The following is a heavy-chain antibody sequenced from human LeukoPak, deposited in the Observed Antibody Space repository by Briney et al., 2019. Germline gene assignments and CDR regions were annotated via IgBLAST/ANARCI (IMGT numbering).Heavy chain of an antibody. J-gene: IGHJ4*02. CDR2: MGNSGSNI. CDR1: GHTLNHNY. CDR3: ATSSDFWCHFTIDH. Sequence: PGGPLTLPCTASGHTLNHNYMRWARHARGGAGEWISYMGNSGSNILYGVCVKGRFTIPRHNTKKLVLLEMNSLQVEDTAVYFCATSSDFWCHFTIDHWGQGILVTVSS. V-gene: IGHV3-11*04. D-gene: IGHD3-3*01.